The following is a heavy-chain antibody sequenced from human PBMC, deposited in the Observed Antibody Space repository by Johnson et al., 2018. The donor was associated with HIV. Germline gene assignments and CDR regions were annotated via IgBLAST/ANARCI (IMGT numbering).Heavy chain of an antibody. CDR2: INWNGGRT. Sequence: VQLVESGGGVARPGGSLRLSCAASGFNFDDYGMSWVRQAPGKGLEWVSGINWNGGRTGYADSVKGRFTISRDNAKNSLYLQMNSLRAEDTAVYYCTTDLGLEWSEGNDAFDIWGQGTMVTVSS. J-gene: IGHJ3*02. D-gene: IGHD3-3*01. CDR1: GFNFDDYG. V-gene: IGHV3-20*04. CDR3: TTDLGLEWSEGNDAFDI.